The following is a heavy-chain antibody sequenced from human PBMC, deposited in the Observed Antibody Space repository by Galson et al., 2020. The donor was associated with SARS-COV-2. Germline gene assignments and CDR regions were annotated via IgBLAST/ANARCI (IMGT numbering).Heavy chain of an antibody. J-gene: IGHJ3*01. CDR2: IIGSGGST. CDR1: GLTFSSFA. CDR3: AKGYSSGWWDAFNV. Sequence: GGSLRLSCAASGLTFSSFAMSWVRQAPGKGLEWVSSIIGSGGSTYYADAVKGRFTISRDNSKNTLDLQMSTLRVEDTAVYYCAKGYSSGWWDAFNVWGQGTMVTVSS. D-gene: IGHD6-19*01. V-gene: IGHV3-23*01.